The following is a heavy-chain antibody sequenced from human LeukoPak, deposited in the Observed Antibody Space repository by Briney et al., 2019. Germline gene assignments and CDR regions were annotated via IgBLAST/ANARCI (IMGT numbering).Heavy chain of an antibody. Sequence: PSETLSLTCQVSGDSIRTNSYYWAWIRQHPGAGLEWIGSVFYSGSTYYTPSLKSRVYISADPSKNSFSLKLTSVTAADTAVYYCARQAGLDILAGYWFDLWGRGTLVSVS. D-gene: IGHD3-9*01. J-gene: IGHJ5*02. CDR1: GDSIRTNSYY. CDR3: ARQAGLDILAGYWFDL. V-gene: IGHV4-39*01. CDR2: VFYSGST.